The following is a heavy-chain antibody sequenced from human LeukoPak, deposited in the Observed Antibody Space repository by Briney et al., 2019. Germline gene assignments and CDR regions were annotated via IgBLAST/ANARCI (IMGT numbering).Heavy chain of an antibody. D-gene: IGHD4-17*01. CDR2: ITSGGAP. J-gene: IGHJ3*01. Sequence: GGSLRLSCAASGFTFSNYAVMWVRQAPGQGLEWVSAITSGGAPRYADSVKGRFTISRDNSKNTLYLQMNSLRAEDTAQYFWARDPNGDYICAFEFWGRGTVVTVSS. CDR1: GFTFSNYA. CDR3: ARDPNGDYICAFEF. V-gene: IGHV3-23*01.